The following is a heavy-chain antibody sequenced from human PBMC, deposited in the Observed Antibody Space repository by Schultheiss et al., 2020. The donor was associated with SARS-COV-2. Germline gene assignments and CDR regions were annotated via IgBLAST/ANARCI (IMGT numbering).Heavy chain of an antibody. CDR2: IYYSGST. V-gene: IGHV4-61*08. J-gene: IGHJ4*02. CDR3: AIVGATQTFDY. CDR1: GGSISSGGYY. D-gene: IGHD1-26*01. Sequence: SETLSLTCTVSGGSISSGGYYWSWIRQHPGKGLEWIGYIYYSGSTNYNPSLKSRVTISVDTSKNQFSLKLSSVTAADTAVYYCAIVGATQTFDYWGQGTLVTVSS.